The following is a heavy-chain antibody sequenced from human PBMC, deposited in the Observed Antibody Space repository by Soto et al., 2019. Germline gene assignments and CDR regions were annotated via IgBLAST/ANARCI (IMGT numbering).Heavy chain of an antibody. J-gene: IGHJ4*02. D-gene: IGHD2-8*02. CDR2: IYYSGLT. V-gene: IGHV4-31*09. CDR3: SYLRGCTGCPGD. Sequence: QVQLQESGPGLVEPSQTLSLTCSVSGGSMRSEGYYWSWIRPHPGKGLEWIGYIYYSGLTDYNPSLKSRLTISVDKSKNEFYLKMRSVTAAYTAVYYCSYLRGCTGCPGDWGQGTLVTVSS. CDR1: GGSMRSEGYY.